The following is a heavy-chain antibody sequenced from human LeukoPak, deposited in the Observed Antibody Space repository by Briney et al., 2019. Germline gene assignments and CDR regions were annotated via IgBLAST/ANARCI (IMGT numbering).Heavy chain of an antibody. CDR3: ATDPLTFYFDY. V-gene: IGHV3-30*03. CDR2: ISHDGSNK. D-gene: IGHD4-23*01. J-gene: IGHJ4*02. CDR1: GFTFSSYG. Sequence: GGSLRLSCAASGFTFSSYGMHWVRQAPGKGLEWVAVISHDGSNKYYADSVKGRFTISRDNSKNTLYLQMNSLRAEDTAVYFCATDPLTFYFDYWGQGSLVTVSS.